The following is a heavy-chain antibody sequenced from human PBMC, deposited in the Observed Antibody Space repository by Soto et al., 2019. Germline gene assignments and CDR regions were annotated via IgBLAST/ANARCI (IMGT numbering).Heavy chain of an antibody. V-gene: IGHV3-66*01. Sequence: EVQLVESGGGLVQPGGSLRLSCAASGFTVSSNYMSWVRQAPGKGLEWVSVIYSGGSTYYADSVKGRFTISRDNSKNTLYIQMSSLRAEDTAVYYCARDFTYGSGSYLYYYGMDVWGQGTTVTVSS. CDR2: IYSGGST. D-gene: IGHD3-10*01. J-gene: IGHJ6*02. CDR3: ARDFTYGSGSYLYYYGMDV. CDR1: GFTVSSNY.